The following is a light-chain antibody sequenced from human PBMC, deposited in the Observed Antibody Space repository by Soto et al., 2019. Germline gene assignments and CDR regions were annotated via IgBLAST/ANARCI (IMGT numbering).Light chain of an antibody. CDR3: QQCNTWPPET. V-gene: IGKV3-15*01. J-gene: IGKJ1*01. Sequence: EIVMTQSPATLSVSPGESATLSCRASQSVSSNLAWYQQKPGQAPRLLIYGASTRATGIPARFSGSGSGTEFTLTISSLQSEDFAVYYCQQCNTWPPETFGQGTKVEIK. CDR2: GAS. CDR1: QSVSSN.